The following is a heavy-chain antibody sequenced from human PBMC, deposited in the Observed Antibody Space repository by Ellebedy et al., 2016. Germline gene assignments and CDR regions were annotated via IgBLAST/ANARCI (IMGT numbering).Heavy chain of an antibody. J-gene: IGHJ4*02. V-gene: IGHV1-69*13. CDR1: GGTFSSYA. Sequence: SVKVSXKASGGTFSSYAISWVRQAPGQGLEWMGGIIPIFGTANYAQKFQGRVTITADESTSTAYMELSSLRSEDTAVYYCARRPYYDILTGYSQWGQGTLVTVSS. CDR3: ARRPYYDILTGYSQ. CDR2: IIPIFGTA. D-gene: IGHD3-9*01.